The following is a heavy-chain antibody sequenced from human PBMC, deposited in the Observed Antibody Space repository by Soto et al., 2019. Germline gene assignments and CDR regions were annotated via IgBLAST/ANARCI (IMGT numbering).Heavy chain of an antibody. V-gene: IGHV3-23*01. Sequence: EVQLLESGGGLVQPGRSLRLSCAASGFTFSSYAMNWVRQAPGKGLEWVSAMSGTGGSTYYADSVKGRFTISRDNSKTTLYLQMNSLRVEDTAVFYCAKAGFSSGWSPSYFDYWGQGNLVNVSS. CDR2: MSGTGGST. D-gene: IGHD6-19*01. J-gene: IGHJ4*02. CDR3: AKAGFSSGWSPSYFDY. CDR1: GFTFSSYA.